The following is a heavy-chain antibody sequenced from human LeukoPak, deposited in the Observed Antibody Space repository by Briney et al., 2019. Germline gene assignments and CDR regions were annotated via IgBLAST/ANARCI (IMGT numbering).Heavy chain of an antibody. CDR2: INPNSGGT. D-gene: IGHD6-13*01. Sequence: GASVKVSCKASGYTFTGYYMHWVRQAPGQGLEWMGWINPNSGGTNYAQKFQGRVTMTRDTSISTAYMELSRLRSDDTAVYYCATTARRGIAAAGTYNWFDPWGQGTLVTVSS. V-gene: IGHV1-2*02. J-gene: IGHJ5*02. CDR1: GYTFTGYY. CDR3: ATTARRGIAAAGTYNWFDP.